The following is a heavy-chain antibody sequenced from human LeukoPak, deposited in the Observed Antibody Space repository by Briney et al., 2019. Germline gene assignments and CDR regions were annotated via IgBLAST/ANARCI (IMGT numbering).Heavy chain of an antibody. J-gene: IGHJ6*02. CDR3: AREVIIFPDYYYYGLDV. V-gene: IGHV3-11*01. Sequence: GGSLRPSCAASGFTFRDYYMTWIRQAPGKGLEWISYISRSGDTLYYADSVGGRFTISRDNAKNSVYLQMSSLRAEDTAVYYCAREVIIFPDYYYYGLDVWGQGTTVTVSS. D-gene: IGHD3-9*01. CDR1: GFTFRDYY. CDR2: ISRSGDTL.